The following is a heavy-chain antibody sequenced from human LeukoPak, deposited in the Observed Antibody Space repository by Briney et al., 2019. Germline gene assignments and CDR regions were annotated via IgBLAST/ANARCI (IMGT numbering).Heavy chain of an antibody. D-gene: IGHD3-22*01. V-gene: IGHV1-8*01. J-gene: IGHJ1*01. Sequence: APVKVSCKASGYTLSSFDINWVRQAPGQGLEWMGWMNPNSGNSGFAQKFQGRVIMTRNTSIDTAYMEMTNLRFDDTAVYYCVDPDRWGQGTLVTVSS. CDR3: VDPDR. CDR1: GYTLSSFD. CDR2: MNPNSGNS.